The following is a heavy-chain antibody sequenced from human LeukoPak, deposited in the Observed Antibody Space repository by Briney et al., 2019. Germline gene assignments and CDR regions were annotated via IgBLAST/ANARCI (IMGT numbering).Heavy chain of an antibody. V-gene: IGHV3-66*01. D-gene: IGHD2-8*01. CDR2: IYSGGST. Sequence: GGSLRLSCAASGFTVSSNYMSWVRQAPGKGLEWVSVIYSGGSTYYADSVKGRFTISRDNSKNTLYLQMNSLRAENTAVYYCARALIGYYFDYWGQGTLVTVSS. CDR1: GFTVSSNY. J-gene: IGHJ4*02. CDR3: ARALIGYYFDY.